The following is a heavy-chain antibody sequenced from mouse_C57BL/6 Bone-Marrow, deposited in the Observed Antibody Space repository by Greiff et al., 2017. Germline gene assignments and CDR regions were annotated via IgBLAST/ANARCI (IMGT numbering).Heavy chain of an antibody. V-gene: IGHV5-4*03. CDR3: ARWMDFDY. CDR2: ISDGGSYT. CDR1: GFTFSSYA. J-gene: IGHJ2*01. Sequence: EVMLVESGGGLVKPGGSLKLSCAASGFTFSSYAMSWVRQTPEKRLEWVATISDGGSYTYYPDNVKGRFTISRDKAKNNLYLQMSHLKSEDTAMYYCARWMDFDYWGQGTTLTVSS. D-gene: IGHD2-3*01.